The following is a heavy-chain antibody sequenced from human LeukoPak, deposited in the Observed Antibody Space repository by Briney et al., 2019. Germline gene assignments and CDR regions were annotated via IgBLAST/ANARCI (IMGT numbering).Heavy chain of an antibody. CDR2: ISAYNGNT. Sequence: ASVKVSFKASGYTFTSYGISWVRQAPGQGLEWMGWISAYNGNTNYAQKLQGRVTMTTDTSTSTAYMELRSLRSDDTAVYYCASGTTDIVVVPATLRNYYFDYWGQGTLVTVSS. CDR3: ASGTTDIVVVPATLRNYYFDY. V-gene: IGHV1-18*01. D-gene: IGHD2-2*01. CDR1: GYTFTSYG. J-gene: IGHJ4*02.